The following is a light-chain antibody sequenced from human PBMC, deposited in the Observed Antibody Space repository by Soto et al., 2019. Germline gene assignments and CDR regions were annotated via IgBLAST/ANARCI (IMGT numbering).Light chain of an antibody. CDR3: CSYARTYRLMI. CDR1: SSDIGDYND. J-gene: IGLJ2*01. CDR2: DVS. Sequence: QSALTQPASVSGSPGQSITISCTGTSSDIGDYNDVSWYQHHPAKAPRLMIFDVSQRPSGVPDRFSGSKSGNTASLTISGLQTEDEADYYCCSYARTYRLMIFGEGTKLTVL. V-gene: IGLV2-11*01.